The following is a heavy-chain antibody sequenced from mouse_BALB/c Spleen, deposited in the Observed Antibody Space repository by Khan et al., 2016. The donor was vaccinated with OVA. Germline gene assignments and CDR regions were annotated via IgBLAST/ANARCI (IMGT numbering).Heavy chain of an antibody. CDR1: GFTFSSYG. CDR3: ARMARTIN. J-gene: IGHJ2*01. CDR2: INSNGGST. Sequence: EVKLEVSGGGLVQPGGSLKLSCAASGFTFSSYGMSWVRQTPDKRLELVATINSNGGSTYYPDSVKGRFTISRDNAKNTLYLQMGSLKSEDTAMYYCARMARTINWGQGTTLTVSS. V-gene: IGHV5-6-3*01.